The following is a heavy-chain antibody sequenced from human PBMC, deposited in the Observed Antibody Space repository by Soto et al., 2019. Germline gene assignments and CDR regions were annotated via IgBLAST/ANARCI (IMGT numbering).Heavy chain of an antibody. CDR2: IYYSGST. J-gene: IGHJ4*02. CDR1: GGSISSYY. D-gene: IGHD4-17*01. Sequence: SETLSLTCTVSGGSISSYYWSWIRQPPGKGLEWIGYIYYSGSTNYNPSLKSRVTISVDTSKNQFSLKLSSVTAADTAVYYCARRHGAPLAYWGQGTLVTVSS. CDR3: ARRHGAPLAY. V-gene: IGHV4-59*01.